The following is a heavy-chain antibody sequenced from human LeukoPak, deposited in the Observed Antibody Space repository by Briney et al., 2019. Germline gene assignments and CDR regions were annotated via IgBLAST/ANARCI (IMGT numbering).Heavy chain of an antibody. CDR2: MNPNSGST. J-gene: IGHJ4*02. D-gene: IGHD6-19*01. CDR1: GYDFNNFD. CDR3: ARVRRASYGWYFFDN. Sequence: ASVTVSCKASGYDFNNFDINWVRQATGQGLEWMGWMNPNSGSTGYAQKFQGRVTMSRNTSMSTAYMELTSLTSEDTAVYWCARVRRASYGWYFFDNWGQGSLLTVSS. V-gene: IGHV1-8*02.